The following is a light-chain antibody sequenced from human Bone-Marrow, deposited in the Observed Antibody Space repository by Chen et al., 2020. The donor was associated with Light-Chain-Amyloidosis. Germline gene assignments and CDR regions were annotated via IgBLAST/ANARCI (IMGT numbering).Light chain of an antibody. V-gene: IGLV3-25*03. CDR2: RDT. Sequence: SYELTQPPSVSVSPGQTARITCSGDDLPTKYAYWYQQKPGQAPVLVIHRDTERPSGISERFSGSSAGTTATLTISGGKAEDEAEYHCQSADSSGTYEVIFGGGTKLTVL. J-gene: IGLJ2*01. CDR1: DLPTKY. CDR3: QSADSSGTYEVI.